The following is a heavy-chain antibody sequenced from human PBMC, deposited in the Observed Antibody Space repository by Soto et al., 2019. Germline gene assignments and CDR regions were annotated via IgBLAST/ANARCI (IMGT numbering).Heavy chain of an antibody. CDR2: IYYSGST. V-gene: IGHV4-59*01. D-gene: IGHD4-17*01. Sequence: SLTCTVSGGSISSYYWSWLRQPPGKGLEWIGYIYYSGSTDYNPSLKSRVTISVDTSKNQFSLKLSSVTAADTAVYYCARGGPTVTTLVDYWGQGTLVTVSS. J-gene: IGHJ4*02. CDR1: GGSISSYY. CDR3: ARGGPTVTTLVDY.